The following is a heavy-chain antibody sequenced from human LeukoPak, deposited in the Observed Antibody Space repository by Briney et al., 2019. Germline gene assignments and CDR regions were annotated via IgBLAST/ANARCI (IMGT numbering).Heavy chain of an antibody. D-gene: IGHD5-18*01. J-gene: IGHJ4*02. CDR1: GGTFSSYA. CDR2: IIPILGIA. V-gene: IGHV1-69*04. CDR3: ARGPFTAMVTFDY. Sequence: SVKVSCKASGGTFSSYAISWVRQAPGQGLEWMGRIIPILGIANYAQKFQGRVTITADKSTSTAYMELSSLRSEDTAVYYCARGPFTAMVTFDYWGQGTLVTVSS.